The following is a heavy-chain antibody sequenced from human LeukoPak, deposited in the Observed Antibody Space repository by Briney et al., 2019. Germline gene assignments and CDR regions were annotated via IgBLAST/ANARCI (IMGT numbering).Heavy chain of an antibody. V-gene: IGHV4-61*02. CDR1: GGSISSGSYY. Sequence: PSQTLSLTCTVSGGSISSGSYYWSWIRQPAGKGLEWIGRIYTSGSTNYNPSLKSRVTISVDTSKNQFSLKLSSVTAADTAVYYCARDLEGPYCGGDCYSNLGYWGQGTLVTVSS. D-gene: IGHD2-21*01. CDR2: IYTSGST. CDR3: ARDLEGPYCGGDCYSNLGY. J-gene: IGHJ4*02.